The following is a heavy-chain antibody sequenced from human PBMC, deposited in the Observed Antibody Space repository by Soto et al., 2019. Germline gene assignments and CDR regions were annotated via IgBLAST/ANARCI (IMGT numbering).Heavy chain of an antibody. CDR3: AKYRRTDAEGYRLDF. J-gene: IGHJ4*02. CDR2: VYYSGST. Sequence: KPSETLSLTCTLSGGSISGYYLSWIRQPPGKGLEWIGYVYYSGSTKYNPSLESRVTISVDMSNNQFSLMLTSVTAADTAVYYCAKYRRTDAEGYRLDFWGQGTLVTVYS. CDR1: GGSISGYY. V-gene: IGHV4-59*01. D-gene: IGHD5-12*01.